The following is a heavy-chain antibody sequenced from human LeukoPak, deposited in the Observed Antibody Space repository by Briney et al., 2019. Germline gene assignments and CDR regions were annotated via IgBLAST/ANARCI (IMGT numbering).Heavy chain of an antibody. CDR1: GYTFTGYY. D-gene: IGHD3-22*01. J-gene: IGHJ3*02. V-gene: IGHV1-2*02. Sequence: GASVKVSCKASGYTFTGYYMHWVRQAPGQGLEWMGWINPNSGGTNYAQKFQGRVTMTRDTSISTAYMELSRLRSDDTAVYYCRVYYYDSSGYYGDFDIWGQGTMVTVSS. CDR3: RVYYYDSSGYYGDFDI. CDR2: INPNSGGT.